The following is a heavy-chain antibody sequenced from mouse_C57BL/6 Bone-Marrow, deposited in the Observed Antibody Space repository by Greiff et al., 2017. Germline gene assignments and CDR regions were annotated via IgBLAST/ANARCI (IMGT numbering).Heavy chain of an antibody. J-gene: IGHJ1*03. CDR2: IDPSDSYT. CDR3: ARCYYGSPWYFDV. CDR1: GYTFTSYW. D-gene: IGHD1-1*01. V-gene: IGHV1-50*01. Sequence: QVQLQQPGAELVKPGASVKLSCKASGYTFTSYWMQWVKQRPGRGLEWIGEIDPSDSYTNYNPKFKGKATLTVDTSSSTAYMQLSSLTSEDSAVYYCARCYYGSPWYFDVWGTGTTVTVSS.